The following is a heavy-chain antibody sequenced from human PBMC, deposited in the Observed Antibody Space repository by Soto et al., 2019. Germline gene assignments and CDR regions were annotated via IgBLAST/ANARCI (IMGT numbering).Heavy chain of an antibody. CDR3: ARDFCSGGSCYPLVDWFDP. J-gene: IGHJ5*02. V-gene: IGHV4-38-2*02. CDR1: GYSISSGYY. CDR2: IYHSGST. Sequence: SETLSLTCAVSGYSISSGYYWGWIRQPPGKGLEWIGSIYHSGSTYYNPSLKSRVTISVDTSKNQFSLKLSSVTAADTAVYYCARDFCSGGSCYPLVDWFDPWGQGTLVT. D-gene: IGHD2-15*01.